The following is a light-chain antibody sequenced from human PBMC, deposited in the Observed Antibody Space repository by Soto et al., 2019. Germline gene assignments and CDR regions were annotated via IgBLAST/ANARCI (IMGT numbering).Light chain of an antibody. J-gene: IGLJ2*01. Sequence: QSALTQPASVSGSPGQSITISCTGSNSDVGSYNLVSWYQQHPGKAPKLIIYEVTKRPSGVSNHFSGSKSGNTASLTISGLQAEDEADYYCCSYAGSITHVVFGGGTKLTVL. CDR1: NSDVGSYNL. CDR2: EVT. CDR3: CSYAGSITHVV. V-gene: IGLV2-23*02.